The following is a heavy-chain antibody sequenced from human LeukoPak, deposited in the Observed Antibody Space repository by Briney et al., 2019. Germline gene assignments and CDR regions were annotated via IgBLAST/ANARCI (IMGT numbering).Heavy chain of an antibody. D-gene: IGHD3-22*01. Sequence: PSQTLSLACTVSGGSISRGGYYWSWIRQHPGKGLEWIGYIYYSGRTYYNPSLKSRVTISVDTSRNQSSLKLSSVTAADTAVYYCAREDYYDRSFGYWGQGTLVTVSS. J-gene: IGHJ4*02. CDR3: AREDYYDRSFGY. V-gene: IGHV4-31*03. CDR1: GGSISRGGYY. CDR2: IYYSGRT.